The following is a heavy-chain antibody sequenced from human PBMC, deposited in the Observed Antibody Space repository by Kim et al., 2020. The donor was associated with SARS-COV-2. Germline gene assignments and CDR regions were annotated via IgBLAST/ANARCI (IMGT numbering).Heavy chain of an antibody. CDR2: IDPSDSYT. V-gene: IGHV5-10-1*01. J-gene: IGHJ4*02. CDR3: ARHYKGGILVAGYD. CDR1: GYNFTSYW. Sequence: GESLKISCEGSGYNFTSYWITWVRQMSGKGLEWMGRIDPSDSYTNYSPSFQGHVTISADKSISTAYLQWSSLKASDTAMYYCARHYKGGILVAGYDWGQGTLVTVSS. D-gene: IGHD6-19*01.